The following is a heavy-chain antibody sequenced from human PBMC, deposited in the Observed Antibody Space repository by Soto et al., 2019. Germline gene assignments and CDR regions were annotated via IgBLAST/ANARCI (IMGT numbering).Heavy chain of an antibody. J-gene: IGHJ1*01. V-gene: IGHV4-34*01. CDR2: INHSGST. CDR3: ARSYGDYVGKYFQH. Sequence: SETLSLTCAVYGGSFSGYYWSWIRQPPGKGLEWIGEINHSGSTNYNPSLKSRVTISVDTSKNQFSLKLSSVTAADTAVYYCARSYGDYVGKYFQHWGQGTLVTVSS. CDR1: GGSFSGYY. D-gene: IGHD4-17*01.